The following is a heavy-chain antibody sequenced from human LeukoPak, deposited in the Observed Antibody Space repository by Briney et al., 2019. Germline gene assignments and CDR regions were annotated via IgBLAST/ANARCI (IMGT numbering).Heavy chain of an antibody. V-gene: IGHV3-7*01. J-gene: IGHJ4*02. CDR3: ARAPSPYCSSTSCYRSGADY. CDR2: IKQDGSEK. Sequence: GGSLRLSCAASGFTFSSYWMSWVRQAPGKGLEWVANIKQDGSEKYYVDSVKGRFTISRDNAKNSLYLQMNSLRAEDTAVYYCARAPSPYCSSTSCYRSGADYWGQGTLVTVSS. CDR1: GFTFSSYW. D-gene: IGHD2-2*01.